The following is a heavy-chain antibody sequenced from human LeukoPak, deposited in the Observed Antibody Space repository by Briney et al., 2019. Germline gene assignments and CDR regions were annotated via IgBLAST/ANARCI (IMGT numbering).Heavy chain of an antibody. D-gene: IGHD3-16*02. V-gene: IGHV3-23*01. CDR3: AKESAGYTNPYYLDY. J-gene: IGHJ4*02. Sequence: PGGSLRLSCAASGFTFSSYAMSWVRQAPGKGLEWVSTISGSGANTYYADSVRGRFTISRDNSKNTLYLHMNSLRAEATAVYYCAKESAGYTNPYYLDYWGQGTLVTVSS. CDR1: GFTFSSYA. CDR2: ISGSGANT.